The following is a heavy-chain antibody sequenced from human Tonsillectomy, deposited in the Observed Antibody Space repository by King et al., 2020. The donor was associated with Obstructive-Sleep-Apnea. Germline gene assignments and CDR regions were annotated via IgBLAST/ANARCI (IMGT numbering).Heavy chain of an antibody. CDR1: GGSISSYY. CDR3: ARLQRTAYRATYWYFDL. D-gene: IGHD2-21*01. V-gene: IGHV4-59*08. Sequence: QLQESGPGLVKPSETLSLTCTVSGGSISSYYWNWIRQPPGKGLEWIGYIYYSGSTNYNPSLKSRVTISADTSKNQFSLKLSSVTAADTALYYCARLQRTAYRATYWYFDLWGRGTLVTVSS. CDR2: IYYSGST. J-gene: IGHJ2*01.